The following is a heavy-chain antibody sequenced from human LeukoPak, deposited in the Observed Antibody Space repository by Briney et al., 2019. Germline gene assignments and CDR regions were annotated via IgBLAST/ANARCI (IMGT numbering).Heavy chain of an antibody. CDR3: ASSGWYGAGSFDY. V-gene: IGHV1-3*01. CDR1: GYTFTSYA. D-gene: IGHD6-19*01. J-gene: IGHJ4*02. Sequence: ASVKVSCKASGYTFTSYAMHWVRQAPGQRLEWMGWINAGNGNTKYSQKFQGRVTIIRDTSASTAYMELSSLRSEDTAVYYCASSGWYGAGSFDYWGQGTLVTVSS. CDR2: INAGNGNT.